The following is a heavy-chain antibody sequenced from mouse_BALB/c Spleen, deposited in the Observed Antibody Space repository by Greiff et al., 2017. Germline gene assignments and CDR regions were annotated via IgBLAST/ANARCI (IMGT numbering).Heavy chain of an antibody. CDR3: ARWGITFPWFAW. D-gene: IGHD1-1*01. J-gene: IGHJ3*01. CDR2: INPGSGGT. V-gene: IGHV1-54*01. Sequence: VQLQQSGAELVRPGTSVKVSCKASGYAFTNYLIEWVKQRPGQGLEWIGVINPGSGGTNYNEKFKGKATLTADKSSSTAYMQLSSLTSDDSAVYWCARWGITFPWFAWWGQGTLVTGSA. CDR1: GYAFTNYL.